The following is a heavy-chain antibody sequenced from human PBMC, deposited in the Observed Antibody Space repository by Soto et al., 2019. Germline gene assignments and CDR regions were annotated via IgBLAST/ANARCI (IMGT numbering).Heavy chain of an antibody. CDR1: GFTFSSYS. CDR3: ARYWGYDSSGYSYPFNY. Sequence: EVQLVESGGGLVKPGGSLRLSCAASGFTFSSYSMNWVRQAPGKGLEWVSSISSSSSYIYYADSVKGRFTISRDNAKNSLYLQMNSLRAEDTAVYYCARYWGYDSSGYSYPFNYWGQGTLVTVSS. V-gene: IGHV3-21*01. J-gene: IGHJ4*02. CDR2: ISSSSSYI. D-gene: IGHD3-22*01.